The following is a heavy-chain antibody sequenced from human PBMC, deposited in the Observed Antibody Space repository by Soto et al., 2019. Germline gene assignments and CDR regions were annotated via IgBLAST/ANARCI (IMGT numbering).Heavy chain of an antibody. CDR1: GFTFSGAW. V-gene: IGHV3-15*01. Sequence: EVHLVESGGGPVKPGGSLRISCAASGFTFSGAWMSWVRQAPGKGLEWVGRIKSKFDGGRIDYAASVKGRFSISRDDSTNTLFLQMNSLKPEDTAVYFCTTSVTGTPRAIDYWGQGTLVTVSS. CDR3: TTSVTGTPRAIDY. D-gene: IGHD1-7*01. CDR2: IKSKFDGGRI. J-gene: IGHJ4*02.